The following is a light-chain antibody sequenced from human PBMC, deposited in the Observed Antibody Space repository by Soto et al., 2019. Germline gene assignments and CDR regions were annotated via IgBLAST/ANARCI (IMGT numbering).Light chain of an antibody. Sequence: QSALTQPASVSGSHGQSITISCTGTSSDVGGYNYVSWYQQHPGKAPKLIIYEVNNRPSGVSNRFSGSKSGSTASLTISGLLAADEDDYYCSAYTSSSITYVVLGGGTKLTVL. CDR3: SAYTSSSITYVV. CDR1: SSDVGGYNY. V-gene: IGLV2-14*01. J-gene: IGLJ2*01. CDR2: EVN.